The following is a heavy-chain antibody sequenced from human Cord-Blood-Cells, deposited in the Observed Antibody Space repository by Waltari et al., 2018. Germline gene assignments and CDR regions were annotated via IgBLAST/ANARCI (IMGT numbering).Heavy chain of an antibody. D-gene: IGHD3-10*01. J-gene: IGHJ4*01. Sequence: QVQLVESGGGVVQPGRSLRLSCAASGFTFSSYGMHWVRQAPGKGLEWVAVISYDGSNKYYADSVKGRFTISRDNSKNTLYLQMNSLRAEDTAVYYCAKDREEGDYYGSGSYYDYWGHGTLVTVSS. CDR2: ISYDGSNK. CDR3: AKDREEGDYYGSGSYYDY. V-gene: IGHV3-30*18. CDR1: GFTFSSYG.